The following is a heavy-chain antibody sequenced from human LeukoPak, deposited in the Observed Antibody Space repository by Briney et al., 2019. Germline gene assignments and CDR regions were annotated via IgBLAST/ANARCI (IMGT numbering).Heavy chain of an antibody. CDR1: GFTFSSYW. CDR2: INNDGSIT. CDR3: AELGITMIGGV. J-gene: IGHJ6*04. Sequence: GGSLRLSCAASGFTFSSYWMHWVRQDPGKGLVWVSHINNDGSITNYADSVKGRFTISRDNAKNTLYLQMNSLRAEDTAVYYCAELGITMIGGVWGKGTTVTISS. D-gene: IGHD3-10*02. V-gene: IGHV3-74*01.